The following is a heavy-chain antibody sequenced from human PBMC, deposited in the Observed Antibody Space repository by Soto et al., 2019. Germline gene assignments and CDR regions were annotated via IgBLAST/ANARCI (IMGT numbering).Heavy chain of an antibody. V-gene: IGHV4-34*01. CDR1: GGSFSGYI. CDR2: INHSGSA. CDR3: ARGLISGSHYSGGWYYFDS. J-gene: IGHJ4*02. Sequence: SETLSLTCGVYGGSFSGYIWTWIRQTPGKGLQWIGQINHSGSANYNPSLKSRVTISVHTSNSQFSLELNSVTAADTAVYYCARGLISGSHYSGGWYYFDSWGQGTQVTVSS. D-gene: IGHD1-26*01.